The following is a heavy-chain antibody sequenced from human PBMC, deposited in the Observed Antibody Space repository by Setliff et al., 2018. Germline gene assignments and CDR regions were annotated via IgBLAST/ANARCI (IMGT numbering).Heavy chain of an antibody. D-gene: IGHD6-25*01. CDR3: VGRDFSGGDS. CDR2: VYNTGTT. CDR1: GGSFSNDNYY. V-gene: IGHV4-39*02. J-gene: IGHJ5*01. Sequence: PSETLSLTCSVSGGSFSNDNYYWGWIRQPPGKGLEWIGRVYNTGTTNYNPSLKSRVTISISADTSNKSFSLNLFSVTAADTAVYYCVGRDFSGGDSWGHGTLVTVSS.